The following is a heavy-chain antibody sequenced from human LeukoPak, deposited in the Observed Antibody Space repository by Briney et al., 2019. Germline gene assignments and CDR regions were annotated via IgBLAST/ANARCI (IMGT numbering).Heavy chain of an antibody. J-gene: IGHJ5*02. CDR3: ARGRGGNLGP. Sequence: PSETLSLTCAVYGGSFSGYYWSWIRQPPGKGLEWIGEINHSGSTNYNPSLKSRVTISVDTSKNQFSLKLSSVTAADTAVYYCARGRGGNLGPWGQGTLVTVSS. D-gene: IGHD3-10*01. CDR1: GGSFSGYY. CDR2: INHSGST. V-gene: IGHV4-34*01.